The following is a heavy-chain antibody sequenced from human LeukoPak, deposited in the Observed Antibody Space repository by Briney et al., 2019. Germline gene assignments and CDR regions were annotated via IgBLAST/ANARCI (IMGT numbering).Heavy chain of an antibody. CDR1: GFPFSRYA. CDR3: ARGRGGRASCFDY. D-gene: IGHD3-16*01. V-gene: IGHV3-30*04. J-gene: IGHJ4*02. CDR2: ISVDGTDK. Sequence: GGSLRLSCAASGFPFSRYALHWLRQAPGKGLEWVALISVDGTDKYYADPVEGRFTVSRDDSNDTLYLQMNSLRPEDTSVYFCARGRGGRASCFDYWGQGTLATVSS.